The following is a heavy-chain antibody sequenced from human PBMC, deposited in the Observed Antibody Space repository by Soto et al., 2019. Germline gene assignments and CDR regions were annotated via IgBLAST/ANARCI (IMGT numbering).Heavy chain of an antibody. CDR1: GFIVNTYT. CDR2: VSRSSTYI. V-gene: IGHV3-21*01. Sequence: GRNLGLSCAASGFIVNTYTMNWVRQAPGRGLEWVSSVSRSSTYIYYADSVKGRFTISRDNAKNSLYLQMSSLRDEDTAVYYFAISEYSINRALMDICGQGTTV. CDR3: AISEYSINRALMDI. D-gene: IGHD2-15*01. J-gene: IGHJ6*02.